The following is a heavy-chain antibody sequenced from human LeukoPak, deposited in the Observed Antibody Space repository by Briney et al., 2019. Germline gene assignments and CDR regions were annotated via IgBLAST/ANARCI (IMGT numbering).Heavy chain of an antibody. Sequence: ASVKVSCKASGYTFSVCITWVRQAPGQRLEWMGWINAGNGNTKYSQEFQGRVTITRDTSASTAYMELSSLRSEDMAVYYCARENANYDAFDIWGQGTMVTVSS. CDR3: ARENANYDAFDI. CDR2: INAGNGNT. V-gene: IGHV1-3*03. D-gene: IGHD1-1*01. CDR1: GYTFSVC. J-gene: IGHJ3*02.